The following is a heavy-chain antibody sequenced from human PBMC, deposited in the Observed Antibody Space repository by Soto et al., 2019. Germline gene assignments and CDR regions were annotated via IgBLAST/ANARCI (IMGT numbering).Heavy chain of an antibody. D-gene: IGHD3-16*01. CDR2: IYYSGST. V-gene: IGHV4-30-4*01. CDR3: ASNSYAYTYYDT. CDR1: GGSISSGDYY. Sequence: PSETLSLTCTVSGGSISSGDYYWSWIRQPPGKGLEWIGYIYYSGSTYYNPSLKSRVTISVDTSKNQFSLKLSSVTAADTAVYYCASNSYAYTYYDTWAQGTLVTVSS. J-gene: IGHJ5*02.